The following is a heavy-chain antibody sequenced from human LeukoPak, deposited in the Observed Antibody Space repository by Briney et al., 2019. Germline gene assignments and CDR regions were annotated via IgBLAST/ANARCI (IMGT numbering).Heavy chain of an antibody. J-gene: IGHJ4*02. CDR1: GYTFTSYY. CDR3: ARDKSGVGTDY. D-gene: IGHD1-26*01. Sequence: ASVKVSCKASGYTFTSYYMHWLRQAPGQGLEWMGIINPSGGSTSYAQKFQGRVTMTRDTSTSTVYMELSSLRFEDTAVYYCARDKSGVGTDYWGQGTLVTVSS. CDR2: INPSGGST. V-gene: IGHV1-46*03.